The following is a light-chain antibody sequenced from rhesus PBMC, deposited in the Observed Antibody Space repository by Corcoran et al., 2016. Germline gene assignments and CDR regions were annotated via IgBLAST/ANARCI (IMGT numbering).Light chain of an antibody. J-gene: IGKJ2*01. CDR3: QHYYSTPYS. CDR1: QGITND. Sequence: DIQMTQSPSSLSASVGDRVTITCRASQGITNDLAWYQQNPGETPKLLFYEASSLQLGIPSRFSGSGSGTEFTLTISSLQPEDFATYYCQHYYSTPYSFGQGTKVEIK. CDR2: EAS. V-gene: IGKV1-25*01.